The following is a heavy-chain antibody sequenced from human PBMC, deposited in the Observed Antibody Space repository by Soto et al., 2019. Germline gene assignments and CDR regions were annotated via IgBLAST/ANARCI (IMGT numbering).Heavy chain of an antibody. CDR3: AHRGYSSGWFDY. V-gene: IGHV2-5*02. Sequence: SGPTLVNPTQTLTLTCTFSWFSLSSSGVGVSWIRQRPGEALEWLALIYWDDDKRYIPSLKNRLTLTKDTSKNQVVLAMTNMDPVDTATYYCAHRGYSSGWFDYWGQGILVTVSS. D-gene: IGHD6-19*01. J-gene: IGHJ4*02. CDR2: IYWDDDK. CDR1: WFSLSSSGVG.